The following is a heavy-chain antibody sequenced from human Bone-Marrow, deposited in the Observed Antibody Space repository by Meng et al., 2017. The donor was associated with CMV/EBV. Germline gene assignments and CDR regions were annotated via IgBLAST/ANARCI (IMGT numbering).Heavy chain of an antibody. J-gene: IGHJ4*02. CDR2: ISTSGTTM. CDR1: GFTFGGYE. Sequence: GSLKISCAASGFTFGGYEMNWVRQAPGKGLEWVSYISTSGTTMYYADSVKGRFTISRDSAKDSLYLQMNSLRAEDTAVYYCARDLHWGCFDYWGRGTLVTVSS. CDR3: ARDLHWGCFDY. V-gene: IGHV3-48*03. D-gene: IGHD7-27*01.